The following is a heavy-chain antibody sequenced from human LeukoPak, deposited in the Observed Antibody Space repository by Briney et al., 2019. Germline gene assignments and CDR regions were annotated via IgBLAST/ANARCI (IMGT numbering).Heavy chain of an antibody. CDR3: ARHSGYHSTMYLDY. J-gene: IGHJ4*02. CDR1: GYTFTSYY. Sequence: ASVKVSCKASGYTFTSYYMHWVRQAPGQGLEWMGIINPSGGSTSHAQKFQGRVTITADEFMSTVYMELSSLRSEDTAVYYCARHSGYHSTMYLDYWGQGTLVTVSS. V-gene: IGHV1-46*01. CDR2: INPSGGST. D-gene: IGHD3-22*01.